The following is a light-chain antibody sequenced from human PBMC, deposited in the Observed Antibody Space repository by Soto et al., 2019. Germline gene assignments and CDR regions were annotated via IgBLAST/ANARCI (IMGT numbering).Light chain of an antibody. CDR3: QHYNNWPRT. J-gene: IGKJ1*01. Sequence: EIVMTQSPAPLSWSPGERPPLPARASQGVSSNLAWYQQKPGQAPRLLIYGASTRATGIPARFSGSGSGTEFTLTISSLQSEDFAVYYCQHYNNWPRTFGQGTKVEIK. CDR2: GAS. CDR1: QGVSSN. V-gene: IGKV3-15*01.